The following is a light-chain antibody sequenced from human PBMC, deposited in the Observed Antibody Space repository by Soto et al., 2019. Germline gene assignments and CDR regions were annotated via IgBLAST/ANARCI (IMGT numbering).Light chain of an antibody. CDR2: DAS. Sequence: DIQITQSPSTLSASVGDRVTITCRASQTISNWLAWYQQKPGKAPKLLIYDASILESGVPSRFSGSGSGTEFTLTICSLQPDDFAAYYCQHYNSYSSTFGQGTKVDI. CDR1: QTISNW. J-gene: IGKJ1*01. CDR3: QHYNSYSST. V-gene: IGKV1-5*01.